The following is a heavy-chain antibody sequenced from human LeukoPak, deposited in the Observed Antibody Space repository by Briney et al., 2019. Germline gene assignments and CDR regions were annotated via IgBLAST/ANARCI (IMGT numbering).Heavy chain of an antibody. J-gene: IGHJ4*02. D-gene: IGHD3-10*01. Sequence: GGSLRLSCAASGFTFSTYWMHWVRQAPGTGLVWVSRIKSDGSNSNYADCVKGRFTISRDNAKNTLYLQMNSLRAEDTAVYHCVRVGGRSSIGGDCWGQGTLATVSS. CDR1: GFTFSTYW. CDR3: VRVGGRSSIGGDC. V-gene: IGHV3-74*01. CDR2: IKSDGSNS.